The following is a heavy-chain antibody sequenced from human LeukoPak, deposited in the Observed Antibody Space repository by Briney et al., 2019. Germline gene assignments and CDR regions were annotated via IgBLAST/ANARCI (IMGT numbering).Heavy chain of an antibody. CDR1: GYTFTGYY. D-gene: IGHD2-15*01. V-gene: IGHV1-2*02. CDR3: ARDHPRYCSGGSCSSDY. CDR2: INPNSGGT. J-gene: IGHJ4*02. Sequence: ASVKVSCKASGYTFTGYYMHWVRQAPGQGLEWMGWINPNSGGTKYAQEFQGRVTMTRDTSIITAYMELSRLRSDDTAVYYCARDHPRYCSGGSCSSDYWGQGTLVTVSS.